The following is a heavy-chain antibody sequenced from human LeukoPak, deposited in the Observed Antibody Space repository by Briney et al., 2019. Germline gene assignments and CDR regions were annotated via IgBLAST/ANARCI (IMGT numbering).Heavy chain of an antibody. V-gene: IGHV3-7*01. CDR3: ATDRGWRTSGYYLYYFEY. CDR2: IKHDGSEK. J-gene: IGHJ4*02. D-gene: IGHD3-3*01. CDR1: GFIFTNYF. Sequence: GGSLRLSCAASGFIFTNYFMSWVRQAPGKGLEWVASIKHDGSEKYNVDSVRGRFTISRDNTVNSLYLQMSSLRAEDTAVYYCATDRGWRTSGYYLYYFEYWGQGTLVTYSS.